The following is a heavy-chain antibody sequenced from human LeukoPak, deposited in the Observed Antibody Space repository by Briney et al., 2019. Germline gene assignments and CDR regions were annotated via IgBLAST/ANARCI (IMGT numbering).Heavy chain of an antibody. V-gene: IGHV1-2*02. CDR1: GYTFTGYF. J-gene: IGHJ2*01. D-gene: IGHD7-27*01. CDR3: ARASRNWGYWYLDL. CDR2: VNPNTGDT. Sequence: ASVKVSCKASGYTFTGYFIHWVRQAPGQGLEWMGWVNPNTGDTKYEQKFQGRVTMTRDTSINTAYMELSSLRSDDTAVYYCARASRNWGYWYLDLWGRGTLVTVSS.